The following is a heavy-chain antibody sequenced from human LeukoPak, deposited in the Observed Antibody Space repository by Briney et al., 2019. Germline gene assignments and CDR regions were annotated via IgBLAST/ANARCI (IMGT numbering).Heavy chain of an antibody. CDR1: GFTFSSYA. V-gene: IGHV3-23*01. D-gene: IGHD3-22*01. Sequence: GGSLRLSCAASGFTFSSYAMSRVRQAPGKGLEWVSAISGSGGSTYYADSVKGRFTISRDNSKNTLYLQMNSLRAEDTAVYYCAKGDYDSSGYKDYWGQGTLVTVSS. CDR2: ISGSGGST. CDR3: AKGDYDSSGYKDY. J-gene: IGHJ4*02.